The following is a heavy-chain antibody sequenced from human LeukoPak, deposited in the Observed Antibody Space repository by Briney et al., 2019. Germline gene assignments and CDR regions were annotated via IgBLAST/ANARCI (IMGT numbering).Heavy chain of an antibody. CDR1: GGSFSDYW. Sequence: SSETLSLTCAVYGGSFSDYWWNWIRQSPGKGLEWIGEVNHSGRTNYNPSLKSRVSISVDRSKKQFSLKLTSVTAADTALYYCAIRFGRLDAGGTPYDSWGQGTLVTVSS. D-gene: IGHD3-10*01. J-gene: IGHJ4*02. CDR2: VNHSGRT. CDR3: AIRFGRLDAGGTPYDS. V-gene: IGHV4-34*01.